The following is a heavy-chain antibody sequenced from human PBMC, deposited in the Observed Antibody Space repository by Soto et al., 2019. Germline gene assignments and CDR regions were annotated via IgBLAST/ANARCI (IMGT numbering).Heavy chain of an antibody. Sequence: PTEALSLTCAVSGYSISSSNLLGWVRQPPGKGLEWIAYIYNSGSTYYNPSLKSRVTMSVDTSKNQFSLQLSSLTAVDTAVYYCARSNWSHSSGAFDIWGQGTMVTVSS. CDR1: GYSISSSNL. CDR3: ARSNWSHSSGAFDI. V-gene: IGHV4-28*01. D-gene: IGHD3-22*01. CDR2: IYNSGST. J-gene: IGHJ3*02.